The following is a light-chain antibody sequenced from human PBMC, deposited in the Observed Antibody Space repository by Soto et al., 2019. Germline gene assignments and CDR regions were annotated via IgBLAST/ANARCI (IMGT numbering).Light chain of an antibody. Sequence: QPVLTQPPSVSGAPGQRVTISCTGSSSNIGAGYDVHWYQQLPGTAPKRLIYGNNNRPSGVPDRFSGSKSGTSASLAITGLQAEDEADYYCQSYDSSLSGSRVVFGGGTKLTVL. CDR2: GNN. CDR1: SSNIGAGYD. J-gene: IGLJ2*01. V-gene: IGLV1-40*01. CDR3: QSYDSSLSGSRVV.